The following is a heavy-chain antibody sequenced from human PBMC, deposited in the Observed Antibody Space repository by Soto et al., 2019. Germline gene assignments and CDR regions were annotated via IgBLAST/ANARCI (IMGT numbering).Heavy chain of an antibody. CDR1: GYTLTELS. Sequence: QVQLVQSGAEVKKPGASVKVSCKVSGYTLTELSMHWVRQAPGKGLEWMGGFDPEDGETIYAQKFQGRVTXXDDTATDTADMELSSLRSEDTVVYYCAPGDGAVDYWGQGTLVTVSS. D-gene: IGHD4-17*01. V-gene: IGHV1-24*01. CDR2: FDPEDGET. CDR3: APGDGAVDY. J-gene: IGHJ4*02.